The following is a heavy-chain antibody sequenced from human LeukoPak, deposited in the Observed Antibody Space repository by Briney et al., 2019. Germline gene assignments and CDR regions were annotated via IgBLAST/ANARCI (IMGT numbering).Heavy chain of an antibody. Sequence: ASVKVSCKASGYTFTSYGISWVRQAPGQGLEWMGWISAYNGNTNYAQKLQGRVTMTTDTSTSTAYMELRSLRSDDTAVYYCARGPHTCSSTSCYVFFFYYYYMDVWGKGTTVTVSS. CDR2: ISAYNGNT. V-gene: IGHV1-18*01. CDR1: GYTFTSYG. D-gene: IGHD2-2*01. CDR3: ARGPHTCSSTSCYVFFFYYYYMDV. J-gene: IGHJ6*03.